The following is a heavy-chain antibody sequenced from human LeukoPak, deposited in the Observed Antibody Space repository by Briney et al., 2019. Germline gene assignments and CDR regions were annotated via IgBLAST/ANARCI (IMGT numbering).Heavy chain of an antibody. V-gene: IGHV3-30*03. CDR2: ISYDGSNK. Sequence: GRSLRLSCAASGFTFSSYGMHWVRQAPGKGLEWVAVISYDGSNKYYADSVKGRFTISRDNSKNTLYLQMNSLRAEDTAVYYCARDNRPGSLEYGMDVWGQGTTVTVSS. D-gene: IGHD3-3*01. CDR3: ARDNRPGSLEYGMDV. CDR1: GFTFSSYG. J-gene: IGHJ6*02.